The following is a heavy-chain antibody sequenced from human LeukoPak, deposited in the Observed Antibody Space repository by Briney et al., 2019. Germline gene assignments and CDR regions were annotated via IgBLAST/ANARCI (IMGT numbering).Heavy chain of an antibody. CDR3: ARERKSSTSMDY. D-gene: IGHD2-2*01. Sequence: GGSLRLSCAASGFTFSSFAMSWVRQAPGKGLEWISGISGSAGTTFYADSVKGRFTISRDNSKNTLYLQMNSLRAEDTAVYFCARERKSSTSMDYWGQGTLVTVSS. J-gene: IGHJ4*02. CDR2: ISGSAGTT. CDR1: GFTFSSFA. V-gene: IGHV3-23*01.